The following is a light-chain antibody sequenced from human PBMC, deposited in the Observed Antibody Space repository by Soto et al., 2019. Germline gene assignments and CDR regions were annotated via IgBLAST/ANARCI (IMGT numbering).Light chain of an antibody. CDR2: EVT. CDR1: SSDVGAYNY. J-gene: IGLJ1*01. CDR3: SSYTRSSTLDV. V-gene: IGLV2-14*01. Sequence: QSVLTQPASVSGSPGQSITISCTGTSSDVGAYNYVCWYKQHPGKAPQLMIYEVTNRPSGVSDRFSGSKSGNTASLTISGLQAEDEADYYCSSYTRSSTLDVFGTGTQLTVL.